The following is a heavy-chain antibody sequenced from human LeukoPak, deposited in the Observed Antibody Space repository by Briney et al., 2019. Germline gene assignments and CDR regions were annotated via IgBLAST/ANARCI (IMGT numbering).Heavy chain of an antibody. V-gene: IGHV3-72*01. CDR1: GFTFSDHY. Sequence: GGSLRLSCAASGFTFSDHYMDWVRQAPGKGLEWVGRTRNKANSYTTEYAASVKGRFTISRDDSMNSLYLQMNSLKTEDTAVYYCATLWFGERYYYMDVWGKGTTVTISS. CDR2: TRNKANSYTT. J-gene: IGHJ6*03. D-gene: IGHD3-10*01. CDR3: ATLWFGERYYYMDV.